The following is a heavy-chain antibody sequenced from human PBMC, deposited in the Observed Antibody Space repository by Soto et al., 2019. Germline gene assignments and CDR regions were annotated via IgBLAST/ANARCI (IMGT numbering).Heavy chain of an antibody. CDR2: INPNSGGT. D-gene: IGHD3-10*01. J-gene: IGHJ5*02. CDR3: ARETNYYGSGRYFDP. V-gene: IGHV1-2*04. Sequence: ASVKVSCKASGYTFTGYYMHWVRQAPGQGLEWMGWINPNSGGTNYAQKFQGWVTITRDPSISTAYMELSRLRSDDTAVYYCARETNYYGSGRYFDPWGQGTLVTVSS. CDR1: GYTFTGYY.